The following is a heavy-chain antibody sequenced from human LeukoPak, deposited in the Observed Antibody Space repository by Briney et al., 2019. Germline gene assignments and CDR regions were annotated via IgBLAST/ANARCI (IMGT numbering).Heavy chain of an antibody. J-gene: IGHJ4*02. D-gene: IGHD6-13*01. V-gene: IGHV1-2*02. Sequence: GASVKVSCKASGYTFTDYFLHWVRRAPGQEFELMGWINPNSGATHDIQSFQGRVTMTRDTSLSIAYLQLNSLTSDDTAMYYCARAQYLTAPAGTFANSWGQGTLVTVSS. CDR3: ARAQYLTAPAGTFANS. CDR1: GYTFTDYF. CDR2: INPNSGAT.